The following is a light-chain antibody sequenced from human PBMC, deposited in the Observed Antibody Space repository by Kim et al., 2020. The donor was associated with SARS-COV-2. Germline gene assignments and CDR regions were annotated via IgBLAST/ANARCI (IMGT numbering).Light chain of an antibody. J-gene: IGKJ4*01. CDR1: RSIETY. Sequence: DIQMTQYPSSLSASVGDKVTITCRASRSIETYLSWYQHKPGKAPELLIYRASTLQSGVPSRFSGSGSGTDYTLTISGLQPEDFATYYCQQSYTTLAFGGGTKVDIK. CDR2: RAS. V-gene: IGKV1-39*01. CDR3: QQSYTTLA.